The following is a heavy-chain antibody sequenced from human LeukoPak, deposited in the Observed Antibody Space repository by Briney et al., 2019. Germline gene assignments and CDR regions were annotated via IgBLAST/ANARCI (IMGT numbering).Heavy chain of an antibody. J-gene: IGHJ4*02. CDR1: GGSFSGYY. D-gene: IGHD2-15*01. CDR2: INDSEST. Sequence: SETLSLTCAVYGGSFSGYYWSWIRQTPGKGLEWIGEINDSESTNYNPSLKSRATISVDTSKNQFSLKLSSVTAADTALYYCAREDCSSGSCTNFDYWGQGALVTVSS. V-gene: IGHV4-34*01. CDR3: AREDCSSGSCTNFDY.